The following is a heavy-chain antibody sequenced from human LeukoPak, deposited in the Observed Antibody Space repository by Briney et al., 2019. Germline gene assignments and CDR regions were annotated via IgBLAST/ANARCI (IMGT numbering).Heavy chain of an antibody. D-gene: IGHD2-15*01. J-gene: IGHJ6*02. CDR1: GGSISSYY. Sequence: SETLSVTCTVSGGSISSYYWSWIRQPAGKGLEWIGRIYTSGSTNYNPSLKSRVTMSVDTSKNQFSLKLSSVTPADTAVYYCARGPRNCSGGSCYSSWGPYYYGMDVWGQGTTVTVSS. V-gene: IGHV4-4*07. CDR3: ARGPRNCSGGSCYSSWGPYYYGMDV. CDR2: IYTSGST.